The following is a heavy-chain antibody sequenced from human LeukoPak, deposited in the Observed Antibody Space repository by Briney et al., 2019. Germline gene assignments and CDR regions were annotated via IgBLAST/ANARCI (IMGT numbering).Heavy chain of an antibody. CDR1: GFTFSSYW. CDR2: INSDGSST. J-gene: IGHJ4*02. V-gene: IGHV3-74*01. D-gene: IGHD2-15*01. Sequence: PSGGSLRLSCAASGFTFSSYWMHWVRQAPGKGLVWVSRINSDGSSTSYADSVKGRFTISRDNAKNTLYLQMNSLRAEDTAVYYCARLLALCSGGSCPIGYWGQGTLVTVSS. CDR3: ARLLALCSGGSCPIGY.